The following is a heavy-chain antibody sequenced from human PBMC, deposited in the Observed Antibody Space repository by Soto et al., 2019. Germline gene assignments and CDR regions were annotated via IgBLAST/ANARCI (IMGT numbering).Heavy chain of an antibody. V-gene: IGHV4-34*01. CDR3: ARGRDTIFYFDWFPTKWRFDP. D-gene: IGHD3-9*01. CDR1: GGSFSGYY. Sequence: QVQLQQWGAGLLKPSETLSLTCAVYGGSFSGYYWSWIRQPPGKGLEWIGEINHSGSTNYNPSLKSRVTISVDTSKNQFSLKLSSVTAADTAVYYCARGRDTIFYFDWFPTKWRFDPWGQGTLVTVSS. CDR2: INHSGST. J-gene: IGHJ5*02.